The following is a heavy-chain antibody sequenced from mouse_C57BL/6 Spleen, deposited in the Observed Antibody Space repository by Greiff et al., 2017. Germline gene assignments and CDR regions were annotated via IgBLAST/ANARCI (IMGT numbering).Heavy chain of an antibody. V-gene: IGHV5-17*01. D-gene: IGHD1-1*01. Sequence: EVQGVESGGGLVKPGGSLKLSCAASGFTFSDYGMHWVRQAPEKGLEWVAYISSGSSTIYYADTVKGRFTISRDNAKNTLFLQMTSLRSEDTAMYYCAKTVVAPYYAMDYWGQGTSVTVSS. CDR2: ISSGSSTI. CDR3: AKTVVAPYYAMDY. CDR1: GFTFSDYG. J-gene: IGHJ4*01.